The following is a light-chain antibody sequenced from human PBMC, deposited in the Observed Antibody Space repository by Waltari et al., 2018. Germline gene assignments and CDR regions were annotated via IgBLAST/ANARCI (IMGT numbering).Light chain of an antibody. V-gene: IGLV2-23*02. CDR3: CSYAGGSVI. Sequence: QSALTQPASVSGSPGQSLTFTCTGTSRDVGSYNLVPWFQQPPGKAPNLIIYEVNNRPSGVSPRFSGSKSGNTASLTISGLLAEDEADYYCCSYAGGSVIFGGGTKLTVL. CDR1: SRDVGSYNL. J-gene: IGLJ2*01. CDR2: EVN.